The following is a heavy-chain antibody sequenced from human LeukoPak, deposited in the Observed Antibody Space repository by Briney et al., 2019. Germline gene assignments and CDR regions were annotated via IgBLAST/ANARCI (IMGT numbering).Heavy chain of an antibody. CDR1: GGSFSGYY. J-gene: IGHJ4*02. Sequence: SETLSLTCAVYGGSFSGYYWSWIRQPPGKGLEWIGEINHSGSTNYNPSLKSRVTISVDTSKNQFSLKLSSVTAADTAVYYCASRNHGSAVWGQGTLVTVSS. CDR3: ASRNHGSAV. D-gene: IGHD3-10*01. CDR2: INHSGST. V-gene: IGHV4-34*01.